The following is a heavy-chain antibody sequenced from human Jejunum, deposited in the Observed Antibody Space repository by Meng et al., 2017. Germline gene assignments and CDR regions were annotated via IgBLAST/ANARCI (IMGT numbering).Heavy chain of an antibody. J-gene: IGHJ4*02. CDR1: GFTFSNYW. V-gene: IGHV3-74*01. CDR2: INSDGSST. CDR3: ALTYTVTNFDY. D-gene: IGHD4-17*01. Sequence: EVQLVESGGGLVQPGGSLRLSCAASGFTFSNYWMYWVRQAPGKGLVWVSRINSDGSSTSYADSVKGRFTISGDNAKNTLYLQMNSLRAEDTAVYYCALTYTVTNFDYWGQGTLVTVSS.